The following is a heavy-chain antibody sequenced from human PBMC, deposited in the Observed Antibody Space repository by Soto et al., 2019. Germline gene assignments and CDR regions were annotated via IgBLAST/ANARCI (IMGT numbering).Heavy chain of an antibody. CDR1: GYSFTTYW. J-gene: IGHJ6*03. CDR3: ARLTNFYYVDV. D-gene: IGHD7-27*01. V-gene: IGHV5-51*03. Sequence: EVQLVQSGAEVKKPGESLKISCQGSGYSFTTYWLAWVRQTPAKGLEWMGIIYPGDSHTKYNPSFQGQVTISADTSISTAYLQWSSLKASDTAMYYCARLTNFYYVDVWGKGSTVTVSS. CDR2: IYPGDSHT.